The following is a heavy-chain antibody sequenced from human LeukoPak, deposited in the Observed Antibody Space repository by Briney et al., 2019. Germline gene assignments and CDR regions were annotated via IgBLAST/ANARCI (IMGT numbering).Heavy chain of an antibody. CDR1: GGTFSSYA. J-gene: IGHJ4*02. CDR3: ARGQRGPGVNY. D-gene: IGHD5-12*01. CDR2: IIPILGIA. V-gene: IGHV1-69*04. Sequence: ASVKVSCKASGGTFSSYAISWVRQAPGQGLEWMGRIIPILGIANYAQKFQGRVTITADKSTSTAYMELSSLRSEDTAVYYCARGQRGPGVNYWGQGTLVTVSS.